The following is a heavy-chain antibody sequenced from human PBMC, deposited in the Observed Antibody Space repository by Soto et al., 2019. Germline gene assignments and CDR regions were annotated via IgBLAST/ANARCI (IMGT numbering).Heavy chain of an antibody. CDR1: GGSISSYY. J-gene: IGHJ4*02. CDR3: AREGRYCSGGSCYMGRSFDY. V-gene: IGHV4-59*01. Sequence: SETLSLTCTVPGGSISSYYWSWIRQPPGKGLEWIGYIYYSGSTNYNPSLKSRVTISVDTSKNQFSLKLSSVTAADTAVYYCAREGRYCSGGSCYMGRSFDYWGQGTLVTVSS. D-gene: IGHD2-15*01. CDR2: IYYSGST.